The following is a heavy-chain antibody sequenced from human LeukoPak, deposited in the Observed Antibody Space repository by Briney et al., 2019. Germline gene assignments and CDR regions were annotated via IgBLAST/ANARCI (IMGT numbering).Heavy chain of an antibody. D-gene: IGHD3-3*01. CDR3: ARELAITIFGVVIHYYYMDV. J-gene: IGHJ6*03. CDR2: IYSSGST. V-gene: IGHV4-4*07. CDR1: VGSLSRYD. Sequence: SETLSLPCTVSVGSLSRYDWSWIRQPPGEGLEWIGRIYSSGSTNYNPSLKSRITISVDTSKNQFSLKLSSVTAADTAVYYCARELAITIFGVVIHYYYMDVWGKGTTVTVSS.